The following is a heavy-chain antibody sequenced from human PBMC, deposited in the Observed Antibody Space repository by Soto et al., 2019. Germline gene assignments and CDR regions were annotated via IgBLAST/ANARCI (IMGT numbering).Heavy chain of an antibody. CDR2: IGSKVDNYGT. J-gene: IGHJ4*02. CDR3: VPSCPDGVCYSAFDY. CDR1: GFTFSGSH. Sequence: EVQLVESGGGLVQPGGSLKLSCAAYGFTFSGSHMHWVRQASGKGLEWVARIGSKVDNYGTLYAASVTGRFTISRDDSKNTAFRQMNSLKTEDTAVYYCVPSCPDGVCYSAFDYWGPGILVAVYS. V-gene: IGHV3-73*02. D-gene: IGHD2-8*01.